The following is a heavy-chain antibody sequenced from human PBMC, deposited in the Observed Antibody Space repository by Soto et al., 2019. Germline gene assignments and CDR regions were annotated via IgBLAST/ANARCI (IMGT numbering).Heavy chain of an antibody. J-gene: IGHJ4*02. CDR3: AKEQGYCSGGSCYSFDY. CDR2: ISWDGGST. CDR1: GFTFDDYT. D-gene: IGHD2-15*01. Sequence: GGSLRLSCAASGFTFDDYTMHWVRQAPGKGLEWVSLISWDGGSTYYADSVKGRFTISRDNSKNSLYLQMNSLRTEDTALYYCAKEQGYCSGGSCYSFDYWGQGTLVTVSS. V-gene: IGHV3-43*01.